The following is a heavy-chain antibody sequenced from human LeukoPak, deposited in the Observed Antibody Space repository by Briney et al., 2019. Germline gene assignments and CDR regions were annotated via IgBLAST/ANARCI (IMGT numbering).Heavy chain of an antibody. D-gene: IGHD5-24*01. CDR3: AKLRGDGYNSFDY. J-gene: IGHJ4*02. CDR1: GFTFRSYA. V-gene: IGHV3-23*01. Sequence: GGSLRLSCAASGFTFRSYAMTWVRQAPGKGLEWVSSISGSGVSTYYADSVKGRFTISRDNSKNTLYLQMNSLRAEGTAVYYCAKLRGDGYNSFDYWGQGTLVTVSS. CDR2: ISGSGVST.